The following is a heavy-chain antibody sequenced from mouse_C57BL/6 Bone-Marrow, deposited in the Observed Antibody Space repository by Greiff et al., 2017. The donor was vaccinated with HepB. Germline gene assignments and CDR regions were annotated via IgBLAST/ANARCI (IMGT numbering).Heavy chain of an antibody. Sequence: EVKLVESGGGLVQPGGSLKLSCAASGFTFSDYYMYWVRQTPEKRLEWVAYISNGGGSTYYPDTVKGRFTISRDNAKNTLYLQMSRLKSEDTAMYYCARRGGLAWFAYWGQGTLVTVSA. CDR3: ARRGGLAWFAY. V-gene: IGHV5-12*01. CDR2: ISNGGGST. D-gene: IGHD2-4*01. CDR1: GFTFSDYY. J-gene: IGHJ3*01.